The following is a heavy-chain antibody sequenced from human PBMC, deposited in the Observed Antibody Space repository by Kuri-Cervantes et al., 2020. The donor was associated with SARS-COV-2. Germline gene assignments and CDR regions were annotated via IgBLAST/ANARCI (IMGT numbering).Heavy chain of an antibody. J-gene: IGHJ6*03. CDR3: ARGIIAARLHYYYMDV. D-gene: IGHD6-6*01. CDR1: GYTFTSYD. CDR2: INPNSGGT. Sequence: ASVKVSCKASGYTFTSYDINWVRQATGQGLGWMGWINPNSGGTNYAQKFQGWVTMTRDTSISTAHMELSRLRSDDTAVYYCARGIIAARLHYYYMDVWGKGTTVTVSS. V-gene: IGHV1-2*04.